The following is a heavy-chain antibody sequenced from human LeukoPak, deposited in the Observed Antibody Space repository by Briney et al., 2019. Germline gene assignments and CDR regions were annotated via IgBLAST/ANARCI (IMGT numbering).Heavy chain of an antibody. CDR2: IYSSGST. V-gene: IGHV4-4*07. J-gene: IGHJ3*02. D-gene: IGHD2-2*02. CDR3: ARDIRPGGCPYDVFYI. Sequence: PSETLSLTCTVSDGSISTYYWSWIRQPAEKGLEWIGRIYSSGSTNYNPSLKSRVTMSIETSKNQFSLKLSSVTAADTAVYYCARDIRPGGCPYDVFYIWGQGTMVTVSS. CDR1: DGSISTYY.